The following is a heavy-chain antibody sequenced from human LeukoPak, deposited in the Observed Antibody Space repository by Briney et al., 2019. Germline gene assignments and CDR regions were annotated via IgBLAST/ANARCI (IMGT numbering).Heavy chain of an antibody. J-gene: IGHJ4*02. Sequence: PGRSLRLSCAASGFTFSSYGMHWVRQAPGKGLEWVAVISYDGSNKYYADSVKGRFTISRDNSKNTLYLQMNGLRAEDTAVYYCAKEGYSGYDYGGFDYWGQGTLVTVFS. D-gene: IGHD5-12*01. V-gene: IGHV3-30*18. CDR1: GFTFSSYG. CDR2: ISYDGSNK. CDR3: AKEGYSGYDYGGFDY.